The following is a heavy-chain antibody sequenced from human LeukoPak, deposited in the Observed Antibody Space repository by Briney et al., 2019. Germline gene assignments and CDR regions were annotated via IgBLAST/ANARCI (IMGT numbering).Heavy chain of an antibody. Sequence: GASVKVSCKASGYTFTSYGISWVRQAPGQGLEWMGWISAYNGNTNYAQKLQGRVTMTTDTSTSTAYMELGSLRSDDTAVYYCARALDYGDYPSWFDPWGQGTLVTVSS. CDR3: ARALDYGDYPSWFDP. V-gene: IGHV1-18*01. CDR1: GYTFTSYG. CDR2: ISAYNGNT. D-gene: IGHD4-17*01. J-gene: IGHJ5*02.